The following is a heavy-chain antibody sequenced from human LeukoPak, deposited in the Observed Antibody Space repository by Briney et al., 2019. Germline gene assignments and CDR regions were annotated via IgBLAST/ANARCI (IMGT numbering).Heavy chain of an antibody. Sequence: SETLSLTCTVSGASISSHYWCWIRQTPGTGLEWIGDIYDRGSTTYNPSLKSRVSISVDTSRTQFSLNLRSVTAADTAVYYCAKIEVGRFEPCGQGALGTVSS. V-gene: IGHV4-59*11. CDR2: IYDRGST. CDR3: AKIEVGRFEP. D-gene: IGHD1-26*01. J-gene: IGHJ5*01. CDR1: GASISSHY.